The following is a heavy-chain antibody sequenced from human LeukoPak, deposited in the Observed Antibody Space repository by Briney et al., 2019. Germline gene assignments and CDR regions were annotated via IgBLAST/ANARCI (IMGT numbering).Heavy chain of an antibody. CDR3: ARDWYDNSDAFDI. V-gene: IGHV3-23*01. Sequence: GGTLRLSCAASGFTFSSYGMSWVRQAPGKGLEWVSAISGSGGSTYYADSVKGRFTISRDNSKNTLYLQMNSLRAEDTAVYYCARDWYDNSDAFDIWGQGTMVTVSS. J-gene: IGHJ3*02. D-gene: IGHD3-9*01. CDR2: ISGSGGST. CDR1: GFTFSSYG.